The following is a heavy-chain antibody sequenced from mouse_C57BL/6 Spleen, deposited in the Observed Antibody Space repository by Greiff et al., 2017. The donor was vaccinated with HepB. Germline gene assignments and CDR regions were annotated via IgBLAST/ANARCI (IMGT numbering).Heavy chain of an antibody. Sequence: QVQLQQSGAELVRPGASVKLSCKASGYTFTDYYINWVKQRPGQGLEWIARIYPGSGNTYYNEKFKGKATLTAEKSSSTAYMQLSSLTSEDSAVYFCGRADYGSSYWYFDVWGTGTTVTVSS. J-gene: IGHJ1*03. CDR1: GYTFTDYY. D-gene: IGHD1-1*01. V-gene: IGHV1-76*01. CDR3: GRADYGSSYWYFDV. CDR2: IYPGSGNT.